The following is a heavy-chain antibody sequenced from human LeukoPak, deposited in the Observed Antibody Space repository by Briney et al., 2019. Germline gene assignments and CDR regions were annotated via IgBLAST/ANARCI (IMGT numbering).Heavy chain of an antibody. CDR3: ARRASRRLPTNWCDP. CDR2: ISSSSSSYI. D-gene: IGHD2-15*01. Sequence: GGSLRLSCAASGFTFSSYSMNWVRQAPGKGLEWVSSISSSSSSYIYYEDSVKGRFTISRDNSKNSLYLQMNSLTAEDTAVYYCARRASRRLPTNWCDPWGQGTLVTVSS. J-gene: IGHJ5*02. CDR1: GFTFSSYS. V-gene: IGHV3-21*01.